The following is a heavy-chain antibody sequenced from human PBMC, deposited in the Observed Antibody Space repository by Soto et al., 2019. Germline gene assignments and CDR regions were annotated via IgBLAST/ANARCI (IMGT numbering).Heavy chain of an antibody. D-gene: IGHD3-22*01. V-gene: IGHV3-30*18. CDR2: ISFDGSNI. CDR1: GFTFSSYG. J-gene: IGHJ3*02. CDR3: AKDSYYGTSGYFSFRHHGFDI. Sequence: PGGSLRLSCATSGFTFSSYGMHWVRQAPGKGLEWVALISFDGSNIYYADSVKGRFTISRDSSKNTLYLQMNSLRAEDTAVYYCAKDSYYGTSGYFSFRHHGFDIWGQGTMVTVSS.